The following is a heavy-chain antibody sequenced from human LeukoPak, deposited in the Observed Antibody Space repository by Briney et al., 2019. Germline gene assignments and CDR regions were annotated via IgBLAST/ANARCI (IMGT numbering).Heavy chain of an antibody. CDR2: INPSGGST. J-gene: IGHJ4*02. Sequence: ASVKVSCKASGYTFTSYYMHWVRQAPGQGPEWMGIINPSGGSTSYAQKLQGRVTMTRDTSKSTVYMERSSLRSEDTAVYYCAREYALGASEGHLDYWGQGTLVTVSS. D-gene: IGHD1-26*01. CDR1: GYTFTSYY. V-gene: IGHV1-46*04. CDR3: AREYALGASEGHLDY.